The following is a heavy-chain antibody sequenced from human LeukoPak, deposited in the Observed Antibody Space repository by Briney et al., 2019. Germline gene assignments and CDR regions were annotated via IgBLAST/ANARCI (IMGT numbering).Heavy chain of an antibody. CDR2: ISVYNGNT. CDR3: ARDGAIEMATISPLDY. J-gene: IGHJ4*02. V-gene: IGHV1-18*01. CDR1: GYTFTSYG. Sequence: ASVKVSCKASGYTFTSYGISWVRQAPGQGLEWMGWISVYNGNTNYAQKLQGRLTMTTDTSTSTAYMELRSLRSDDTAVYYCARDGAIEMATISPLDYWGQGTLVTVSS. D-gene: IGHD5-24*01.